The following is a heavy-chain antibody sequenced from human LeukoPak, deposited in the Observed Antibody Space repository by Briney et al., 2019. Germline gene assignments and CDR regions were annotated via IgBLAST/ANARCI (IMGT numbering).Heavy chain of an antibody. CDR3: ARAAHSGSLAPFDY. J-gene: IGHJ4*02. V-gene: IGHV4-59*12. CDR2: IYYSGST. CDR1: GGSISSYY. Sequence: SETLSLTCTVSGGSISSYYWSWIRQPPGKGLEWIGYIYYSGSTNYNPSLKSRVTMSVDTSKNQFSLKLSSVTAADTAVYYCARAAHSGSLAPFDYWGQGTLVTVSS. D-gene: IGHD1-26*01.